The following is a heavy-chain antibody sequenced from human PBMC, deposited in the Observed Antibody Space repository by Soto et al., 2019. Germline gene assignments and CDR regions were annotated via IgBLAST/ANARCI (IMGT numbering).Heavy chain of an antibody. Sequence: EVQLVESGGGLVKPGGSLRLSCAASGFTFSNAWMSWVRQAPGKGLEWVGRIKSKTDGGTTDYAAPVKGRFTISRDDSKNTMYLQMNSLKTEDTALYYCTTHYIVVVPAAATDAFDIWGQGTMVTVSS. J-gene: IGHJ3*02. D-gene: IGHD2-2*01. CDR3: TTHYIVVVPAAATDAFDI. CDR1: GFTFSNAW. V-gene: IGHV3-15*01. CDR2: IKSKTDGGTT.